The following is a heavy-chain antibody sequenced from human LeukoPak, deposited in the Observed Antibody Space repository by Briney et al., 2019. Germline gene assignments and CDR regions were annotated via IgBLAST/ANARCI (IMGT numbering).Heavy chain of an antibody. CDR1: GGTFSSYT. D-gene: IGHD2-21*01. V-gene: IGHV1-69*02. CDR2: IIPILGIA. Sequence: GASVKVSCKASGGTFSSYTISWVRQAPGQGLEWMGRIIPILGIANYAQKFQGRVTITADKSTSTAYMELSSLRSEDTAVYYCARADCGGDCYNPWGQGTLVTGSS. CDR3: ARADCGGDCYNP. J-gene: IGHJ5*02.